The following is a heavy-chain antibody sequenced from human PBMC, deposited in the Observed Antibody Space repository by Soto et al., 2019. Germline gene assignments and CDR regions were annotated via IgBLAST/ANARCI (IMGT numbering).Heavy chain of an antibody. CDR2: IYPTDFDT. CDR1: GNRFTSYC. D-gene: IGHD1-1*01. V-gene: IGHV5-51*01. CDR3: ARPAGSTGKTFVWDAFDI. J-gene: IGHJ3*02. Sequence: DSLKISCKCSGNRFTSYCAGLVPQMPGKGLEWVGTIYPTDFDTRYSPSFQGQVIISVDKSINTAYLQWSSLKASDTAMYYCARPAGSTGKTFVWDAFDIWGQGTLVTVSS.